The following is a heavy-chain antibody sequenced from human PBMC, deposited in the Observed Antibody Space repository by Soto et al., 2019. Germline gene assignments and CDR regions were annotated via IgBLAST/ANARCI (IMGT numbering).Heavy chain of an antibody. Sequence: GGSLRLSCAASGFTFSSYSMNWVRQAPGKGLEWVSYISSSSSTIYYADSVKGRFTISRDNAKNSLYLQMNSLRAEDTAVYYCAREITMIVVVINGMDFWGQGTKVTVSS. D-gene: IGHD3-22*01. CDR1: GFTFSSYS. V-gene: IGHV3-48*01. J-gene: IGHJ6*02. CDR3: AREITMIVVVINGMDF. CDR2: ISSSSSTI.